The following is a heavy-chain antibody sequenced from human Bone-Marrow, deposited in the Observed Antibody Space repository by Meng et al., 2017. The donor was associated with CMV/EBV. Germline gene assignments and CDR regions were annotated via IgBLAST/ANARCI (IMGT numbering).Heavy chain of an antibody. D-gene: IGHD2-15*01. CDR2: ISYDGSNK. Sequence: GGSLRLSCAASGFTFSSYAMYWVRQAPGKGLEWVAVISYDGSNKYYADSVKGRFTISRDNSKNTLYLQMNSLRAEDTAVYYCARSLYCSGGSCYPNNYYYYGMDVWGQGTTVTVSS. J-gene: IGHJ6*02. CDR1: GFTFSSYA. V-gene: IGHV3-30*04. CDR3: ARSLYCSGGSCYPNNYYYYGMDV.